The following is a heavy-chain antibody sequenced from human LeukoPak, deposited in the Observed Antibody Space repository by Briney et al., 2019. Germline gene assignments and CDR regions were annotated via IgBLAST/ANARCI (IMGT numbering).Heavy chain of an antibody. V-gene: IGHV3-21*01. CDR2: IDSTSGYI. Sequence: GGSLRLPCVASGFTFSSDSMNWVRQAPGKGMEWVSYIDSTSGYIYYADSVKGRFTISRDNAKNSLYLQMNSLRAEDTAMYYCARDTSGSYSITYFDSWGQGALVTVSS. D-gene: IGHD3-10*01. CDR3: ARDTSGSYSITYFDS. CDR1: GFTFSSDS. J-gene: IGHJ4*02.